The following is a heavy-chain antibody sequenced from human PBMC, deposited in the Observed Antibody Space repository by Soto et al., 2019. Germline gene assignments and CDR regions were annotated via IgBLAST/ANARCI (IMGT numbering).Heavy chain of an antibody. CDR1: GYTFTSYY. CDR3: ARDPRAGVAVADYYYYGMDV. D-gene: IGHD6-19*01. J-gene: IGHJ6*02. V-gene: IGHV1-46*01. Sequence: ASVKVSCKASGYTFTSYYMHWVRQAPGQGLEWMGIINPSGGSTSYAQKFQGRVTMTRDTSTSTVYMELSSLRSEDTAVYYCARDPRAGVAVADYYYYGMDVWGQGTTVTVSS. CDR2: INPSGGST.